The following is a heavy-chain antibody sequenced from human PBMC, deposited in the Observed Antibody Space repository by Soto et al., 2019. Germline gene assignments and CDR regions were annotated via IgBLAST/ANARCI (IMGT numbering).Heavy chain of an antibody. CDR2: IYTCGST. J-gene: IGHJ5*02. D-gene: IGHD3-3*01. V-gene: IGHV4-4*07. CDR3: AREPSSEAEGYYDFWSGYASWFDP. Sequence: QVQLQESGPGLVKPSETLSLTCTVSGGSISSYYWSWIRQPAGKGLEWIGRIYTCGSTNYNPSLKSRVTMSVDTSKNQFSLQLSSVTAADTAVYYCAREPSSEAEGYYDFWSGYASWFDPWGQGTLVTVSS. CDR1: GGSISSYY.